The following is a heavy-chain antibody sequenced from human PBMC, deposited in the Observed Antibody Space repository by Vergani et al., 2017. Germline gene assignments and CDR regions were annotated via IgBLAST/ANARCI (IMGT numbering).Heavy chain of an antibody. CDR2: IYSGGST. V-gene: IGHV3-53*02. Sequence: EVQLVETGGGLIQPGGSLRLSCAASGFSVSSNYMSWVRQAPGKGLEWVSVIYSGGSTYYADSVKGRFTISRDNSKNTLYLQMNSLRADDTAVYYCARVLQQNWRAYMDVWDKGTTFTVSS. D-gene: IGHD3-3*01. J-gene: IGHJ6*03. CDR1: GFSVSSNY. CDR3: ARVLQQNWRAYMDV.